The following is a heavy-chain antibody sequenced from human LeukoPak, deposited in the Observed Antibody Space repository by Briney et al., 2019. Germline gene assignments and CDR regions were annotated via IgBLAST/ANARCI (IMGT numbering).Heavy chain of an antibody. CDR2: IKEDGSEK. CDR1: GFIFSSYW. Sequence: GSLRLSCAASGFIFSSYWMSWVRQAPGKGLEWVANIKEDGSEKYYVDSVKGRFTISRDNAKNSLYLQMNSLRVEDTAVYYCARPKGVRGFPLDYWGQGALVTVSS. V-gene: IGHV3-7*01. D-gene: IGHD3-10*01. J-gene: IGHJ4*02. CDR3: ARPKGVRGFPLDY.